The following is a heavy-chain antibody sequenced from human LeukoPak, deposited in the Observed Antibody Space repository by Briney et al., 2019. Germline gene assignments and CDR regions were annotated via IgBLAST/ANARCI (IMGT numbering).Heavy chain of an antibody. V-gene: IGHV3-7*01. J-gene: IGHJ4*02. CDR3: ARASYTGFDLHFDQ. Sequence: GGSLRLSCVSSGFTFSNYWMNWVRQAPGKGLEWVANVKQDGSEKYYVDSVKGRFTISRDNAKNSLYLRMNSLGAEDTAVYYCARASYTGFDLHFDQWGQGTLVTVSS. CDR2: VKQDGSEK. CDR1: GFTFSNYW. D-gene: IGHD5-12*01.